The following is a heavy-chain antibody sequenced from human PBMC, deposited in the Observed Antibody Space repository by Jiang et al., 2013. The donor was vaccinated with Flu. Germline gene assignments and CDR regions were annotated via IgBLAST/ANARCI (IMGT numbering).Heavy chain of an antibody. CDR3: ARPQGGHPGAFDI. J-gene: IGHJ3*02. D-gene: IGHD3-16*01. Sequence: GLVKPSETLSLTCTVSGGSISSSRYYWGWIRQPPGKGLEWIGSIYHSGSTYSNPPLKSRVTISVDTSKNQFSLKLGSVTATDTAVYYCARPQGGHPGAFDIWGQGTMVTVSS. CDR1: GGSISSSRYY. CDR2: IYHSGST. V-gene: IGHV4-39*01.